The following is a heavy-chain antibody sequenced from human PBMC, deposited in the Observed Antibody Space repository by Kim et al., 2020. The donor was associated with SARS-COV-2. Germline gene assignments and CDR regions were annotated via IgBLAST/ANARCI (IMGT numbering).Heavy chain of an antibody. CDR3: TRNFWSGFSIWGNFDY. J-gene: IGHJ4*02. D-gene: IGHD3-3*01. V-gene: IGHV3-49*03. CDR1: GFTFSDFA. CDR2: IRSLAFGAKA. Sequence: GGSLRLSCTASGFTFSDFALSWFRQAPGKGLEWIGVIRSLAFGAKAEYAASVKGRFTISRDDSKSTVYLQMNNLNAEDSAVYYCTRNFWSGFSIWGNFDYWGQGTLVTVSS.